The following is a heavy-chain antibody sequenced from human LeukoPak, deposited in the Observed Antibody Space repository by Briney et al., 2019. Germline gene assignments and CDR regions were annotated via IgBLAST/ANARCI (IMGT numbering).Heavy chain of an antibody. J-gene: IGHJ6*03. D-gene: IGHD6-13*01. Sequence: PGGSLRLSCAASGFTFSSSEMHWVRQAPGKGLEWVSFISGSGSSIYYADSMKGRFTISRDNAKNSLYLQMNSLRAEDTAIYYCARAAYSSSWPNYYFYYYMDVWGKGTTVTVSS. CDR3: ARAAYSSSWPNYYFYYYMDV. CDR2: ISGSGSSI. V-gene: IGHV3-48*03. CDR1: GFTFSSSE.